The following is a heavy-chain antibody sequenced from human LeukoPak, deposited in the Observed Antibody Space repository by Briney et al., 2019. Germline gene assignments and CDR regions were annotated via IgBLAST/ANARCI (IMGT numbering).Heavy chain of an antibody. Sequence: GGSLRLSCAASGFTFDDYAMHWVRQAPGKGLEWVSGISWNSGSIDYADSVKGRFTISRDNAKNSLFPQMNSLRAEDTALYYCAKDDGATYSYFDYWGQGTLVTVSS. D-gene: IGHD1-26*01. CDR2: ISWNSGSI. V-gene: IGHV3-9*01. CDR3: AKDDGATYSYFDY. J-gene: IGHJ4*02. CDR1: GFTFDDYA.